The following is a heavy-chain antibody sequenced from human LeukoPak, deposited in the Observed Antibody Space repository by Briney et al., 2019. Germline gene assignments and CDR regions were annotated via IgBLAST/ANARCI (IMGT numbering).Heavy chain of an antibody. V-gene: IGHV4-59*01. CDR3: ARASPYGDYVNAFDI. CDR1: GGSISSYY. D-gene: IGHD4-17*01. Sequence: SETLSLTCNVSGGSISSYYWSRIRQPPGKGLEWMGYIYYSGSTNYNPSLKSRVTISVDTSKNQFSLKLTSVTAADTAVYYCARASPYGDYVNAFDIWGQGTMVTVSS. CDR2: IYYSGST. J-gene: IGHJ3*02.